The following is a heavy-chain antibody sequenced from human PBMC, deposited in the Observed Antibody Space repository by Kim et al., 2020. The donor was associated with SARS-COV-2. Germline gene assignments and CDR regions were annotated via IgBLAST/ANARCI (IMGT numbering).Heavy chain of an antibody. Sequence: GGSLRLSCAASGFTFSSYGMHWVRQAPGKGLEWVAVIWYDGSNKYYADSVKGRFTISRDNSKNTLYLQMNSLRAEDTAVYYCARDVGLNRIAAAGFGVLYNWFDPWGQGTLVTVSS. V-gene: IGHV3-33*01. D-gene: IGHD6-13*01. CDR3: ARDVGLNRIAAAGFGVLYNWFDP. CDR2: IWYDGSNK. J-gene: IGHJ5*02. CDR1: GFTFSSYG.